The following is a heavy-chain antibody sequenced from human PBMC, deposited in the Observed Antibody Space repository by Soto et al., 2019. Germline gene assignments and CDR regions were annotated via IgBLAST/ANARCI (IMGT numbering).Heavy chain of an antibody. CDR1: GFTFTDFY. Sequence: EVQLVQSGGGLVQPGGSLRLSCVGSGFTFTDFYMNWVRQAPGKGLEWVANIRPDGSKTNYVESVKGRFTTSRDNAKNSLFLQMNSLRADDTAVYYCAGWGGHDYNYWGQGILVTVSS. J-gene: IGHJ4*02. D-gene: IGHD4-4*01. CDR2: IRPDGSKT. V-gene: IGHV3-7*03. CDR3: AGWGGHDYNY.